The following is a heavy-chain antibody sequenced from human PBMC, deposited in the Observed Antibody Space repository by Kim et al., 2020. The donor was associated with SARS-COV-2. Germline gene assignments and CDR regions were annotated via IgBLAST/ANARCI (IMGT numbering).Heavy chain of an antibody. Sequence: ASVKVSCKASGYTFTSYAMNWVRQAPGQELEWMGWINTNTGNPTYAQGFTGRFVFSLDTSVSTAYLQISSLKAEDTAVYYCARDRGDLATIFGVVIFPGRAFDIWGRGTMVTVSS. V-gene: IGHV7-4-1*02. J-gene: IGHJ3*02. D-gene: IGHD3-3*01. CDR3: ARDRGDLATIFGVVIFPGRAFDI. CDR1: GYTFTSYA. CDR2: INTNTGNP.